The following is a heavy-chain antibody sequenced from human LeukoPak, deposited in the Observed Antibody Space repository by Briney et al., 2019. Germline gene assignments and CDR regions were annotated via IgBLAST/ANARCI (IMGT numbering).Heavy chain of an antibody. J-gene: IGHJ4*02. Sequence: PGGSLRLSCAASGFTFSSYAMSWVRQAPGKGLEWVSAISGSGGSTYYADSVKGRFTISRDNSKNTLYLQMNSLRAEDTAVYYCAKDQYYGSGSSRLFDYWGQGTLVTVSS. CDR1: GFTFSSYA. CDR2: ISGSGGST. CDR3: AKDQYYGSGSSRLFDY. V-gene: IGHV3-23*01. D-gene: IGHD3-10*01.